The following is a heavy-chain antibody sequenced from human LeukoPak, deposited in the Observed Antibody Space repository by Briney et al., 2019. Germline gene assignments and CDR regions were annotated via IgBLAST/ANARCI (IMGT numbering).Heavy chain of an antibody. CDR1: GVSFSSDA. J-gene: IGHJ4*02. CDR2: ISGSPDNT. D-gene: IGHD3-16*01. V-gene: IGHV3-23*01. CDR3: ARLVGVSPLDY. Sequence: GGSLRLSCVASGVSFSSDAMNWVRQAPGKGLEWVSEISGSPDNTYYADSVKGRFATSRDDSRNTLYLQMNSLRAEDTAVYYCARLVGVSPLDYWGQGTPVTVSS.